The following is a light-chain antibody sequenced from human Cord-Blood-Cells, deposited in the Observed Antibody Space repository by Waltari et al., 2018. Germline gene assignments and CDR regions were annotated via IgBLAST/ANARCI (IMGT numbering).Light chain of an antibody. CDR1: QSVSSY. Sequence: EIALTQSSATLSLSPGERHTLSCRASQSVSSYLAWYQQKPGQAPRLLIYDASNRATGIPARFSGSGSGTDFTLTISSLEPEDFAVYYCQQRSNWPLTFGGGTKVEIK. V-gene: IGKV3-11*01. CDR3: QQRSNWPLT. J-gene: IGKJ4*01. CDR2: DAS.